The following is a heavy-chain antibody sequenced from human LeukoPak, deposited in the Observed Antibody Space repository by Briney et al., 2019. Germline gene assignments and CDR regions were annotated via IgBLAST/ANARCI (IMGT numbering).Heavy chain of an antibody. D-gene: IGHD3-3*01. CDR2: IIPIFGTA. CDR1: GGTFSSYA. V-gene: IGHV1-69*13. Sequence: SVKVSCKASGGTFSSYAISWVRQAPGQGLEWMGGIIPIFGTANYAQKFQGRVTITADESTSTAYMELSSLRSEGTAVYYCAMIDFWSGYYYYYYMDVWGKGTTVTVSS. CDR3: AMIDFWSGYYYYYYMDV. J-gene: IGHJ6*03.